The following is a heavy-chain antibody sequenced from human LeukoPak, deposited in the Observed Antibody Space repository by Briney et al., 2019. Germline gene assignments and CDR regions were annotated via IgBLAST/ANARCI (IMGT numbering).Heavy chain of an antibody. CDR3: ARDLSYCSGGSCHRLGY. J-gene: IGHJ4*02. D-gene: IGHD2-15*01. V-gene: IGHV1-46*01. CDR2: INPSGGST. CDR1: GYTFTSYY. Sequence: ASVKVSCKASGYTFTSYYMHWVRQAPGQGLEWMGIINPSGGSTSYAQKFQGRVTMTRDTSTSTVYMELSSLRSEDTAVYYCARDLSYCSGGSCHRLGYWGQGTLVTVSS.